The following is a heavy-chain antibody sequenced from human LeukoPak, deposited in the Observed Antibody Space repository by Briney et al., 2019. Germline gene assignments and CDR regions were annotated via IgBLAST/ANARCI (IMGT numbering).Heavy chain of an antibody. CDR3: AREGYGYNPPLEY. CDR1: GFTFSSYA. CDR2: ISYDGSNK. D-gene: IGHD5-24*01. V-gene: IGHV3-30-3*01. Sequence: GRSLRLSCAASGFTFSSYAMHWVRQAPGKGLEWVAVISYDGSNKYYADSVKARFPISRDNSKNTLYLQMNSLRAEDTSVYYCAREGYGYNPPLEYWGQGTLVTVSS. J-gene: IGHJ4*02.